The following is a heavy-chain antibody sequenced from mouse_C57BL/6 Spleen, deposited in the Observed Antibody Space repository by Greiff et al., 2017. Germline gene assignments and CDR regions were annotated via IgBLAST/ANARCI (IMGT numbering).Heavy chain of an antibody. J-gene: IGHJ4*01. Sequence: VQLQQPGAELVKPGASVKLSCKASGYTFTSYWMHWVKQRPGQGLEWIGMIHPNSGSTNYNEKFKSKATLTVDKSSSTAYMQLSSLTSEDSAVDYCARGLLRDYAMDYWGQGTSVTVSS. CDR2: IHPNSGST. CDR1: GYTFTSYW. V-gene: IGHV1-64*01. D-gene: IGHD1-1*01. CDR3: ARGLLRDYAMDY.